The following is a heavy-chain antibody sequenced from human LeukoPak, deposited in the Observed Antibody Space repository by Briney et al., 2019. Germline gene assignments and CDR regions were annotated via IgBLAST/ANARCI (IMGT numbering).Heavy chain of an antibody. D-gene: IGHD2-15*01. Sequence: KAGGSLRLSCAASGFTFSTYSMNWVRQFPGKGLEWVSSISSSSSYIYYADSVKGRFTISRDNAKNSLYLQMGSLRAEDMAVYYCARARRDCSGGSCYSYYFDFWGQGTLVTVSS. V-gene: IGHV3-21*01. J-gene: IGHJ4*02. CDR2: ISSSSSYI. CDR3: ARARRDCSGGSCYSYYFDF. CDR1: GFTFSTYS.